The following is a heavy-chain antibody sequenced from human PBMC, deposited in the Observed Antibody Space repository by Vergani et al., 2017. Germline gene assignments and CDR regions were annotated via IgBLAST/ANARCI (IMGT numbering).Heavy chain of an antibody. J-gene: IGHJ4*02. CDR2: IYHSGST. V-gene: IGHV4-38-2*02. Sequence: QVQLQESGPGLVKPSETLSLTCAVSGYSISSGYYWGWIRQPPGKGLEWIGSIYHSGSTYYNPSLKSRVTMSVDTSKNQFSLKLSSVTAADTAVYYCARDPSGDSSGYYYPFFDYWGQGTLVTVSS. D-gene: IGHD3-22*01. CDR3: ARDPSGDSSGYYYPFFDY. CDR1: GYSISSGYY.